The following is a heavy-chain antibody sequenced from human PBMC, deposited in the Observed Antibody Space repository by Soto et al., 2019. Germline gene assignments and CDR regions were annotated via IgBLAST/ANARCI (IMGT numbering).Heavy chain of an antibody. V-gene: IGHV3-30-3*01. J-gene: IGHJ4*02. CDR3: ARDLGGAIDY. CDR2: ISYDGSNK. CDR1: GFTFSSYA. Sequence: QVQLVESGGGVVQPGRSLRLSCAASGFTFSSYAMHWVHQAPGKGLEWVAVISYDGSNKCYADSVKGRFTISRDNSKNTLYLQMNSLRAEDTAVYYCARDLGGAIDYWGQGTLVTVSS. D-gene: IGHD3-16*01.